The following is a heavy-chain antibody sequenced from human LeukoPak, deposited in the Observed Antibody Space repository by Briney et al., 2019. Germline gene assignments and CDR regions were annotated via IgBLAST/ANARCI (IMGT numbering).Heavy chain of an antibody. D-gene: IGHD3-3*01. Sequence: GGSLRLSCAASGFTFSSYGMHWVRQAPGKGLEWVAFIRYDGSNKYYADSVKGRLTISRDNSKNTLYLQMNSLRAEDTAVYYCAKDGGGGYDFWSGYYRNTYYFDYWGQGTLVTVSS. CDR2: IRYDGSNK. V-gene: IGHV3-30*02. CDR1: GFTFSSYG. CDR3: AKDGGGGYDFWSGYYRNTYYFDY. J-gene: IGHJ4*02.